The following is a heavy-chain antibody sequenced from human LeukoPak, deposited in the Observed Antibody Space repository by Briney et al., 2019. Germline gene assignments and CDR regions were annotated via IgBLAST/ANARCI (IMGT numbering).Heavy chain of an antibody. CDR1: GFTFSSSA. V-gene: IGHV3-23*01. J-gene: IGHJ4*02. D-gene: IGHD1-26*01. Sequence: GGSLTLSCPASGFTFSSSAMSWVRQAPGKGLEWVSSISCSGGSTYYADSVKGLFTISRDNSKNTLYLQKNSLRAEDTAVSYCAKGALLWDWGKGTLVTV. CDR2: ISCSGGST. CDR3: AKGALLWD.